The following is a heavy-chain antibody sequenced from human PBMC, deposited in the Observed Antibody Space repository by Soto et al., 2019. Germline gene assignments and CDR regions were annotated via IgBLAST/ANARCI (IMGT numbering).Heavy chain of an antibody. V-gene: IGHV3-48*02. Sequence: GGSLRRSGVASGFSCSDHSMNWVRQTPEKGLQWVSYISSTGEAISYADSVKGRLTVSRDNANNAMFPQMNGLRDDDTATYFCARLPKGSLVTGWGQGTRVTVSS. D-gene: IGHD2-21*02. J-gene: IGHJ4*02. CDR1: GFSCSDHS. CDR3: ARLPKGSLVTG. CDR2: ISSTGEAI.